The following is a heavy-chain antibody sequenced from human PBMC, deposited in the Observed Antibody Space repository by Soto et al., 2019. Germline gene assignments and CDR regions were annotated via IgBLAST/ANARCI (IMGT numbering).Heavy chain of an antibody. D-gene: IGHD2-2*01. Sequence: VGSLRLSCAASGFTFSSYAMHWVRQAPGKGLEWVAVISYDGSNKYYADSVKGRFTISRDNSKNTLYLQMNSLRAEDTAVYYCARVRCSSTSCHYYYGMDVWGQGTTVTVSS. J-gene: IGHJ6*02. V-gene: IGHV3-30-3*01. CDR1: GFTFSSYA. CDR2: ISYDGSNK. CDR3: ARVRCSSTSCHYYYGMDV.